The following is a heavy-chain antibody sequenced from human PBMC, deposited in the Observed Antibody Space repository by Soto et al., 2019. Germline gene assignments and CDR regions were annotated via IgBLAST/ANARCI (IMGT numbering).Heavy chain of an antibody. J-gene: IGHJ6*02. CDR1: GFTFSSYA. CDR3: ATKGGGPQVTTYYYYYGMDV. CDR2: ISYDGSNK. D-gene: IGHD4-17*01. V-gene: IGHV3-30-3*01. Sequence: QVQLVESGGGVVQPGRSLRLSCAASGFTFSSYAMHWVRQAPGKGLEWVAVISYDGSNKYYADSVKGRFTISRDNSKNTLYLQMNSLRAEDTAVYYCATKGGGPQVTTYYYYYGMDVWGHGTTVTVSS.